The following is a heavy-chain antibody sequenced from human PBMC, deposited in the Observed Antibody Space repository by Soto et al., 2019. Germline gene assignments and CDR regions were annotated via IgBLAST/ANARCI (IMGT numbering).Heavy chain of an antibody. V-gene: IGHV5-51*01. CDR3: ARRNSDYDFWSGYSPYYFDY. CDR1: GYSFTSYW. Sequence: PGESLKISCKGSGYSFTSYWIGWVRQMPGKGLEWMGIIYPGDSDTRYSPSFQGRVTISADKSISTAYLQWSSLKASDTAMYYCARRNSDYDFWSGYSPYYFDYWGQGTLVTVSS. J-gene: IGHJ4*02. CDR2: IYPGDSDT. D-gene: IGHD3-3*01.